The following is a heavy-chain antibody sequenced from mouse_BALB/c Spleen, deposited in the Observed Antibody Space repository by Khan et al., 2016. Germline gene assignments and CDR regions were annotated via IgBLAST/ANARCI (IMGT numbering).Heavy chain of an antibody. CDR3: PREDYGLPFAY. Sequence: QVQLKESGAELVRPGASVKLSCKASGYTFTSYWMNWVKQRPGQGLEWIGMIDPSDSETHYNQMFKDKATLTVDKSSSTAYIQLSSLTSEDSAVYYCPREDYGLPFAYWGQGTLVTVSA. CDR1: GYTFTSYW. CDR2: IDPSDSET. J-gene: IGHJ3*01. D-gene: IGHD1-2*01. V-gene: IGHV1-61*01.